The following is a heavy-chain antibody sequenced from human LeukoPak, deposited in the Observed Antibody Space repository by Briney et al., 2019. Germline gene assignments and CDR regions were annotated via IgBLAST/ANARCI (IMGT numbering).Heavy chain of an antibody. CDR2: VYYSGST. J-gene: IGHJ3*02. D-gene: IGHD3-22*01. CDR3: ARAQRSHYYDSTFDAFDI. Sequence: SETLSLTCTVSGDFITASYWSWIRQPPGKGLEWIGYVYYSGSTEYNPSLRSRVTISLEMSKHQFSLNVTSVTAADTAVYYCARAQRSHYYDSTFDAFDIWGQGTMVTVSS. V-gene: IGHV4-59*01. CDR1: GDFITASY.